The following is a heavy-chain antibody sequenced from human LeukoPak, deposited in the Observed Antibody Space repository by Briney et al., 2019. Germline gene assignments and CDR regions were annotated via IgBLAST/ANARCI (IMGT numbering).Heavy chain of an antibody. J-gene: IGHJ4*02. CDR2: INRDGSST. D-gene: IGHD3-22*01. CDR1: GFTLSCYW. CDR3: ARGDDSSGSSFDY. Sequence: PGGSLKVSCAASGFTLSCYWMHWVRQAPGKGLVWVTRINRDGSSTIYADSVKGRFTISRDNAKNTLYLQMNSLRAEDTAVYYCARGDDSSGSSFDYWGQGTLVTVSS. V-gene: IGHV3-74*01.